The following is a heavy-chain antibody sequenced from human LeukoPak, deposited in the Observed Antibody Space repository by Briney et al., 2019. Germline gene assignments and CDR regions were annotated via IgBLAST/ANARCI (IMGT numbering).Heavy chain of an antibody. CDR1: GFSFSSNV. V-gene: IGHV3-23*01. CDR2: IPASGGST. J-gene: IGHJ4*02. CDR3: AKESSGGWYLDY. Sequence: GGSLRLSCAASGFSFSSNVMIWVRQAPGKGLEWVSSIPASGGSTYYADSVKGRFTISRDNSKNSLYLQMNSLRAEDTAVYYCAKESSGGWYLDYWGQGTLVTVSS. D-gene: IGHD6-19*01.